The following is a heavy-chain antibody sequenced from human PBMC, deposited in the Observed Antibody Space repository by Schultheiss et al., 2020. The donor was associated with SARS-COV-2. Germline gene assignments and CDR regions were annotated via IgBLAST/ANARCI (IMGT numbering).Heavy chain of an antibody. D-gene: IGHD6-6*01. J-gene: IGHJ4*02. Sequence: LSLTCTVSGGSISSGGYYWSWIRQHPGKGLEWVSGISWNSGSIGYADSVKGRFTISRDNSKNTLYLQMNSLRAEDTAVYYCASSAARYFDYWGQGTLVTVSS. CDR2: ISWNSGSI. CDR1: GGSISSGGYY. V-gene: IGHV3-23*01. CDR3: ASSAARYFDY.